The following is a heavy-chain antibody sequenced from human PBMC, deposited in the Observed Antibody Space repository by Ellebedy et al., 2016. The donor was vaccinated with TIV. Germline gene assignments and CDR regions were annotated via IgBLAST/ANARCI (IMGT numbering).Heavy chain of an antibody. V-gene: IGHV5-10-1*01. CDR1: GYNFSNNW. CDR2: IHPSDSDT. J-gene: IGHJ4*02. CDR3: ARRGDSDFDS. D-gene: IGHD4-17*01. Sequence: GESLKIYCKISGYNFSNNWISWVRQKPGKGLEWMGRIHPSDSDTDYRPSFRGHVTMSVDKSISFAFLQWSSLQASDTAMYYCARRGDSDFDSWGQGTVVTVSP.